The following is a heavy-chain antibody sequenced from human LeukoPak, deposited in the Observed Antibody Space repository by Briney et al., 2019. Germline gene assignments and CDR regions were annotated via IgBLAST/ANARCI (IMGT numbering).Heavy chain of an antibody. CDR3: AKFFPTQVYSSSWTGAFDI. V-gene: IGHV3-23*01. CDR2: ISGSGST. CDR1: GFTFSTYG. Sequence: QAGGSLRLSCAASGFTFSTYGMSWVRQAPGKGLEWVSAISGSGSTYYADSVRGRFTISRDNSKSTLYLQMNSLRAEDTAAYYCAKFFPTQVYSSSWTGAFDIWGRGTMVTVSS. D-gene: IGHD6-13*01. J-gene: IGHJ3*02.